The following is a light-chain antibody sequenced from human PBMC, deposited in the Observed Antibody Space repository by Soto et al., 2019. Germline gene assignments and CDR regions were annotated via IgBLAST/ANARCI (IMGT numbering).Light chain of an antibody. J-gene: IGLJ1*01. CDR2: EVS. CDR3: SLYTSSSTYV. CDR1: GSNIGTYE. Sequence: QSVLTQPPSVSGAPGQTVTISCTGSGSNIGTYEVHWYQQPPGTAPKLMIYEVSNRPSGVPDRFSGSKSGNTASLTISGLQAEDEADYYCSLYTSSSTYVFXTGTKVTVL. V-gene: IGLV2-18*01.